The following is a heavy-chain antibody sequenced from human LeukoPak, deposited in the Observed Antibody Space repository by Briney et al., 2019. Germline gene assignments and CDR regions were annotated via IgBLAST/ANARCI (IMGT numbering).Heavy chain of an antibody. V-gene: IGHV4-59*01. J-gene: IGHJ4*02. CDR3: ARESDGYNGFDY. CDR2: IYYSGST. D-gene: IGHD5-24*01. Sequence: KPSETLSLTCTVSGGSISSYYWSWIRQPPGKGLEWIGYIYYSGSTNYNPSLKSRVTISVDTSKNQFSLKLSSVTAADTAVYYCARESDGYNGFDYWGQGTLVTVSS. CDR1: GGSISSYY.